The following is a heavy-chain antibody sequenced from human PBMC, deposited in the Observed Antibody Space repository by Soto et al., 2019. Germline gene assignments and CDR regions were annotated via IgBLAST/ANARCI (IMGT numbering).Heavy chain of an antibody. CDR3: ARISSIAARPDY. CDR2: IYYRGSN. Sequence: QLQLQESGPGLVKPSETLSLTCTVSGGSISSSSYYWGWIRQPPGKGLEWIGYIYYRGSNFYNTSLESRVTISVDTSKSQFSLSLSSVTAADTAVYYCARISSIAARPDYWGQGTLVTVSS. V-gene: IGHV4-39*01. J-gene: IGHJ4*02. D-gene: IGHD6-6*01. CDR1: GGSISSSSYY.